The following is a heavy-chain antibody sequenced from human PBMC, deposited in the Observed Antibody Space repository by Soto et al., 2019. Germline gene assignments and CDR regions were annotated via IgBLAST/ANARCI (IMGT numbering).Heavy chain of an antibody. CDR2: IYYSGST. D-gene: IGHD4-17*01. Sequence: SETLSLTCTVSGGSISSYYWSWIRQPPGKGLEWIGYIYYSGSTNYNPSLKSRVTISVDTSKNQFSLKLSSVTAADTAVYYCAKTTTVVTPMWYFDLWGRGTLVTVSS. CDR1: GGSISSYY. J-gene: IGHJ2*01. CDR3: AKTTTVVTPMWYFDL. V-gene: IGHV4-59*01.